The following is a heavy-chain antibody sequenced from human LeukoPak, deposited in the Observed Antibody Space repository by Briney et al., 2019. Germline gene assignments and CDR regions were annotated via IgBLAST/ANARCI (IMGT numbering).Heavy chain of an antibody. CDR3: ARGLSSSVVVPEYYFDY. CDR2: IIPILGIA. J-gene: IGHJ4*02. Sequence: EASVKVSCKASGGTFSSYAISWVRQAPGQGLEWMGRIIPILGIANYAQKFQGRVTITADKSTSTAYMELSSLRSEDTAVYYCARGLSSSVVVPEYYFDYWGQGTLVTVSS. CDR1: GGTFSSYA. D-gene: IGHD2-15*01. V-gene: IGHV1-69*04.